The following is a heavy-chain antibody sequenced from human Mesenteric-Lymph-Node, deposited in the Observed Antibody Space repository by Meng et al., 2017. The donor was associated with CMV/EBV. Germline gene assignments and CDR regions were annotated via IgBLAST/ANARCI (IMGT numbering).Heavy chain of an antibody. CDR1: GGTFSSYA. CDR2: ISTSNGAT. CDR3: ARGQRNYFFDY. D-gene: IGHD4-11*01. J-gene: IGHJ4*02. V-gene: IGHV1-18*01. Sequence: ASVKVSCKASGGTFSSYAISWVRQAPGQGLEWMGWISTSNGATEYAESLRDRVSLTTDRSTSTVFLEVRSLTSDDTAVYYCARGQRNYFFDYWGQGTLVTVSS.